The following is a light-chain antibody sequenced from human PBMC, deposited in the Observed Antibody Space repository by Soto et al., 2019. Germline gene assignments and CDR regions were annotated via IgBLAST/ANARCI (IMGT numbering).Light chain of an antibody. J-gene: IGLJ3*02. CDR3: RSYTNSSTTV. CDR2: EVT. CDR1: SSDVGSGYNY. Sequence: QSALTQPASVSGSPGQSITISCTGTSSDVGSGYNYVSWYQQHPGKAPKLMIYEVTNRPSGVSNRFSRSKSGNTASLTISGLQAEDEGDYYCRSYTNSSTTVVGGRNQVTVL. V-gene: IGLV2-14*01.